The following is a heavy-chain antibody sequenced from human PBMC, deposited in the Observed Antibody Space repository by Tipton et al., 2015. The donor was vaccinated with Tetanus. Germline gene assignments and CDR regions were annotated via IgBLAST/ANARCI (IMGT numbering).Heavy chain of an antibody. V-gene: IGHV3-23*01. CDR3: ARGPDQYYDILTGYYNTLGY. Sequence: SLRLSCAASGFTFSSYAMSWVRQAPGKGLEWVSAISGSGGSTYYADSVKGRFTISRDNSKNTLYLQMNSLRAEDTAVYYCARGPDQYYDILTGYYNTLGYWGQGTLVTVSS. J-gene: IGHJ4*02. CDR2: ISGSGGST. D-gene: IGHD3-9*01. CDR1: GFTFSSYA.